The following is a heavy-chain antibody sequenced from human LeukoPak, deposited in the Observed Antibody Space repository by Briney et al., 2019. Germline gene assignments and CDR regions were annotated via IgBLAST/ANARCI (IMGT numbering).Heavy chain of an antibody. CDR3: AKDSRYSGNIKAFDI. Sequence: GGSLRLSCPASGFTLSSCAMSWVRQAPGKGLEWVSGISGSGGSTNYADSVKGRFTISRDNSKNTLYLHMNSLRAEDTAVYYCAKDSRYSGNIKAFDIWGQGTMVTVSS. CDR2: ISGSGGST. V-gene: IGHV3-23*01. J-gene: IGHJ3*02. CDR1: GFTLSSCA. D-gene: IGHD1-26*01.